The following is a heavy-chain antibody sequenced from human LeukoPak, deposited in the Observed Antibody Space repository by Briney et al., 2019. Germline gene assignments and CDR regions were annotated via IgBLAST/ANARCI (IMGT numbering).Heavy chain of an antibody. CDR3: AKGATTGGGHWFDP. Sequence: GGSLRLSCAASGFTFSSYAMSWVRQAPGKGLEWVSATSGSGGSTYYADSVKGRFTISRDNAKNSLYLQMNSLRAEDTAVYYCAKGATTGGGHWFDPWGQGTLVTVSS. CDR2: TSGSGGST. J-gene: IGHJ5*02. CDR1: GFTFSSYA. D-gene: IGHD1-26*01. V-gene: IGHV3-23*01.